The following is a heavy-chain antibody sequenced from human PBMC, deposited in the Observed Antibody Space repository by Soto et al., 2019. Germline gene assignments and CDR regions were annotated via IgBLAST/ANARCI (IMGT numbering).Heavy chain of an antibody. J-gene: IGHJ4*02. CDR2: LSGRGGST. D-gene: IGHD4-17*01. CDR1: GFTFSSYA. CDR3: AKEMGRYGDYEFALDY. V-gene: IGHV3-23*01. Sequence: VQLLESGGGLVQPGGSLRVSCAASGFTFSSYAMGWVRQAPGRGLEWVSLLSGRGGSTYYADSVKGRFTISRDNSRNTLYLQMNSLNAEDTAIYYCAKEMGRYGDYEFALDYWGQGTLVTVSS.